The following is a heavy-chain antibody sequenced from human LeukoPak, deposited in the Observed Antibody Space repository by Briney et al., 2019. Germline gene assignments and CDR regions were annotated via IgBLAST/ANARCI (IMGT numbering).Heavy chain of an antibody. V-gene: IGHV4-59*08. Sequence: PSETLSLTCTVSGGSLSRYFWSWIRQPPGKGLEWIGYVYYSGSTNYNPSLKSRVTISVDTSKNQFSLKLSSVTAADTAVYYCARRPGDYLSYYFDYWGQGTLVTVSS. J-gene: IGHJ4*02. CDR2: VYYSGST. D-gene: IGHD4-17*01. CDR1: GGSLSRYF. CDR3: ARRPGDYLSYYFDY.